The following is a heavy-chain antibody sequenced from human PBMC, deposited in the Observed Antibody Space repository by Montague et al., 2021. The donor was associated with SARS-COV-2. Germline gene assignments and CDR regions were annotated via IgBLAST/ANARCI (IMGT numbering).Heavy chain of an antibody. V-gene: IGHV3-48*04. J-gene: IGHJ4*01. Sequence: SLRLSCAASGFTFSSYSMNWVRQAPGKGLEWVSYISSSSSTLYYXDSVKGRFTISRDNAKNSLYLQMNSLRAEDTAVYYCARDLRWGYYDILTGYYRPLDYWGQGTLVTVSS. CDR3: ARDLRWGYYDILTGYYRPLDY. D-gene: IGHD3-9*01. CDR1: GFTFSSYS. CDR2: ISSSSSTL.